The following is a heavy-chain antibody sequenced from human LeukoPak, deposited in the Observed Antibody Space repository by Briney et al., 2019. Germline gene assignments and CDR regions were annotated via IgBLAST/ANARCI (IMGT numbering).Heavy chain of an antibody. CDR2: INHSGGT. V-gene: IGHV4-34*08. CDR3: ATLFCTSTRCREY. Sequence: GSLRLSCAASGFTFSSYAMSWVRQPPGKGLEWIGEINHSGGTNYNPSLKSRVTISVDTSKNQFSLKLSSVTAADTAVYYCATLFCTSTRCREYWGRGALVTVSS. J-gene: IGHJ4*02. CDR1: GFTFSSYA. D-gene: IGHD2-8*01.